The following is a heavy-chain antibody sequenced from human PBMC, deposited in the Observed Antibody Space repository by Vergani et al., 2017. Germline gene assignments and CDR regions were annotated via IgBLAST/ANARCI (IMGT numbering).Heavy chain of an antibody. V-gene: IGHV1-18*01. CDR3: ARDNGVGWELPPYFDY. CDR1: GYTFTSYG. D-gene: IGHD1-26*01. J-gene: IGHJ4*02. CDR2: ISAYNGNT. Sequence: QVQLVQSGAEVKKPGASVKVSCKASGYTFTSYGISWVRQAPGRGVAWMGWISAYNGNTNNAQKLQGIVTMTTDTSTSTAYMELRRLRSDDTAVYYCARDNGVGWELPPYFDYWGQGTLVTVSS.